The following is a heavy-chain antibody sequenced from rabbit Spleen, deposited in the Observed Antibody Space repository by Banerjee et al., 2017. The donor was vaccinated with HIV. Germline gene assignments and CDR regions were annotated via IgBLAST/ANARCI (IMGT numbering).Heavy chain of an antibody. CDR1: GVSFSGSSY. D-gene: IGHD1-1*01. J-gene: IGHJ6*01. V-gene: IGHV1S45*01. CDR3: ARDTSSSFSSYGMDL. Sequence: QEQLEESGGDLVKPEGSLTLTCTASGVSFSGSSYMCWVRQAPGKGLEWIACIELGGSGFTYFASWAKGRFTISKTSSTTVTLHMTSLTAADTATYFCARDTSSSFSSYGMDLWGPGTLVTVS. CDR2: IELGGSGFT.